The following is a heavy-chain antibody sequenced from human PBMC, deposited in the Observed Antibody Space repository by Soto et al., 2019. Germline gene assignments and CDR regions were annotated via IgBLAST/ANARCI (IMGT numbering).Heavy chain of an antibody. CDR3: SRDISVMARRRFDD. D-gene: IGHD2-8*01. CDR1: GFTFGDYG. Sequence: AGGSLRLSCTASGFTFGDYGVSWFRQAPGKGLEWVAFIGSEAFGGTTEYATSVRGRFTISRDDPKSSVFLQMHSLQTEDTALYFCSRDISVMARRRFDDWGQGTLVTVS. CDR2: IGSEAFGGTT. V-gene: IGHV3-49*03. J-gene: IGHJ4*02.